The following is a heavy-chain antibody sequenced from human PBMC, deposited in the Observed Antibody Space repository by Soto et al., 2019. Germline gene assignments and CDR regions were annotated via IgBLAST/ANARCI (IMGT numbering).Heavy chain of an antibody. Sequence: QVQLVESGGGVVQPGRSLRLSCAASGFTFSSYAMHWVRQAPGKGLEWVAVISYDGSNKYYADSVKGRFTISRDNSKNTLYLQMNSLRAEDTAVYYCARTVGYYYDSSGYYHGAFDIWGQGTMVTVSS. CDR1: GFTFSSYA. V-gene: IGHV3-30-3*01. D-gene: IGHD3-22*01. CDR3: ARTVGYYYDSSGYYHGAFDI. J-gene: IGHJ3*02. CDR2: ISYDGSNK.